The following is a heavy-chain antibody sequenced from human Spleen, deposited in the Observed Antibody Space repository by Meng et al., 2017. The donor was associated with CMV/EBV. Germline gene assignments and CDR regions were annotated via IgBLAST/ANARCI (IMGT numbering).Heavy chain of an antibody. J-gene: IGHJ4*02. CDR1: GYTFTDYY. D-gene: IGHD3-10*01. V-gene: IGHV1-2*02. CDR3: ACGSGSYYKN. Sequence: ASVKVSCKASGYTFTDYYLHWVRQAPGQGLEWMGWMNPNSGNTNYAQKVQGRVTMTTDTSTSTAYMELRSLRSDDTAVYYCACGSGSYYKNWGQGTLVTVSS. CDR2: MNPNSGNT.